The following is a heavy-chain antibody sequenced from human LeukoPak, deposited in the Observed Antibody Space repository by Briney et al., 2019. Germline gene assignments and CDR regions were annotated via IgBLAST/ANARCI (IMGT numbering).Heavy chain of an antibody. CDR3: ARMNDYSILFDY. J-gene: IGHJ4*02. CDR1: GGSISSGGYY. V-gene: IGHV4-30-2*02. CDR2: IYHSGST. D-gene: IGHD4-11*01. Sequence: PSQTLSLTCTVSGGSISSGGYYWSWIRQPPGKALAWIGYIYHSGSTYYNPSLKSRVTISVDRSKNQFSLKLSSVTAADTAVYYCARMNDYSILFDYWGQGTLVTVSS.